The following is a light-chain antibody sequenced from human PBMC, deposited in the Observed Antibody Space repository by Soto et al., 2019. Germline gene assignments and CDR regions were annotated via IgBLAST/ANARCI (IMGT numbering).Light chain of an antibody. J-gene: IGKJ5*01. Sequence: EVVMTQSPATLSVSPGERVTLSCRSSQSVADNLAWFQQKPGQGPRLLIYGASTRATGIPARFSGSGSETDFTLTISSLRSEDSAVYHCQQYNNWPITFGQGTRLE. CDR3: QQYNNWPIT. CDR1: QSVADN. CDR2: GAS. V-gene: IGKV3-15*01.